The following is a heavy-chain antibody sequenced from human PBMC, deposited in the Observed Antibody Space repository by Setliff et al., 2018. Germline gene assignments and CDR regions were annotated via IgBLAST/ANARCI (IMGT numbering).Heavy chain of an antibody. V-gene: IGHV4-61*02. Sequence: SETLSLTCTVSGGSFDSDSHYWSWMRQPPGKGLEWIGRIFKSGTNFHPSFRSRVSMSVDTSKSQFSLELTSVTAADTALYYCARDHFGVAGDSWGPGTLVTVSS. D-gene: IGHD3-3*01. CDR2: IFKSGT. CDR1: GGSFDSDSHY. CDR3: ARDHFGVAGDS. J-gene: IGHJ4*02.